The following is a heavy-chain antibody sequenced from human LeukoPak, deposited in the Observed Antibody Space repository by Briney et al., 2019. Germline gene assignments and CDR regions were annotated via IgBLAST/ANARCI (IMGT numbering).Heavy chain of an antibody. Sequence: ASVKVSCKASGYTFTSYGISWVRQAPGQGLEWMGWISAYNGNTNYAQKLQGRVTMTTDTSTSTAYMELRGLRSDDTAVYYCARVSTSYSSSWYGVIWFDPWGQGTLVTVSS. D-gene: IGHD6-13*01. CDR3: ARVSTSYSSSWYGVIWFDP. CDR2: ISAYNGNT. CDR1: GYTFTSYG. V-gene: IGHV1-18*01. J-gene: IGHJ5*02.